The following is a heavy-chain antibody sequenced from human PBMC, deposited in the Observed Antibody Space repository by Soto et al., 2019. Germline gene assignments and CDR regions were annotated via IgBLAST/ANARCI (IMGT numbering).Heavy chain of an antibody. CDR3: ARGRYCSGTRRYTDYYFGMDV. CDR2: ISFDGSNT. CDR1: GFTFSIYA. V-gene: IGHV3-30-3*01. Sequence: GGSLRLSCAASGFTFSIYALHWVRQAPGKGLEWVAVISFDGSNTLYADSVKGRFTISRDNSKNTLYVQMNSLRGEDTAVYYCARGRYCSGTRRYTDYYFGMDVWGQGTTVTVSS. D-gene: IGHD2-2*02. J-gene: IGHJ6*02.